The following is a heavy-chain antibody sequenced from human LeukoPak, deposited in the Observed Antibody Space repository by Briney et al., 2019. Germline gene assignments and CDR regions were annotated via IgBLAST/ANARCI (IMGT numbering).Heavy chain of an antibody. CDR2: ISYDGSNK. Sequence: GGSLRLSCAASGFTFSSYAMHWVRQAPGKGLEWVAVISYDGSNKYYADSVKGRFTISRDNSKNTLYLQMNSLRAEDTAVYYCAREAVAGNNWFDPWGQGTLVTVSS. CDR1: GFTFSSYA. V-gene: IGHV3-30-3*01. CDR3: AREAVAGNNWFDP. D-gene: IGHD6-19*01. J-gene: IGHJ5*02.